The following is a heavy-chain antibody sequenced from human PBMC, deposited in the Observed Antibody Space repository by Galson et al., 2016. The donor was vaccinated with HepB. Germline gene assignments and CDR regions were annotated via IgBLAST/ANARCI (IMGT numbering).Heavy chain of an antibody. V-gene: IGHV4-61*01. CDR2: IHYTGST. CDR1: GGSVSTSNYY. J-gene: IGHJ4*02. D-gene: IGHD3-16*01. Sequence: SETLSLTCNVSGGSVSTSNYYWSWIRQPPGKGLEWIGYIHYTGSTKYNPSLKSRVSISVDTFKNQISLRLSSVTAADTAVYFCARTGSGSAPGGYWGQGTLVTVSS. CDR3: ARTGSGSAPGGY.